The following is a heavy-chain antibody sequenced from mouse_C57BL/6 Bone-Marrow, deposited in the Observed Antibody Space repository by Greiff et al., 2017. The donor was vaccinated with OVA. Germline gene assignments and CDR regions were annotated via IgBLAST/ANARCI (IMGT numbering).Heavy chain of an antibody. CDR1: GYSITSGYY. Sequence: ESGPGLVKPSQSLSLTCSVTGYSITSGYYWNWIRQFPGNKLEWMGYISYDGSHNSNPSLKNRISLTRDTSKNQFFLKLNSVTTEDTATYYCARGGGYLFAYWGQGTLVTVSA. V-gene: IGHV3-6*01. CDR3: ARGGGYLFAY. CDR2: ISYDGSH. J-gene: IGHJ3*01. D-gene: IGHD2-3*01.